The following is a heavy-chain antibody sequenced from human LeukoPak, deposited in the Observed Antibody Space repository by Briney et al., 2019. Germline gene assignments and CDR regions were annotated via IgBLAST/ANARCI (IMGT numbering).Heavy chain of an antibody. V-gene: IGHV1-8*02. CDR1: GYTFTSYD. Sequence: RASVKVSCKASGYTFTSYDINWVRQATGQGLEWMGWMNPNSGNTGYAQKFQGRVTMTRDTSINTAYMELSRLRSDDTAVYYCARDRSPAPGRSYGRGHFDYWGQGTLVTVSS. J-gene: IGHJ4*02. CDR3: ARDRSPAPGRSYGRGHFDY. CDR2: MNPNSGNT. D-gene: IGHD5-18*01.